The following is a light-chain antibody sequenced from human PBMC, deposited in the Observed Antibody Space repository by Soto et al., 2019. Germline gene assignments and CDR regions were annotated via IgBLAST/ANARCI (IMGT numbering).Light chain of an antibody. CDR3: QQYGSLSWT. Sequence: EIVLTQSPGTLSLSPGERGTLSCRASQNVDTNYLAWYQQKPGQAPRIIIFGASGRATGIPDRFSGSGSGTDFTLTISRLEPEDFAMYYCQQYGSLSWTFGQGTKVEIK. V-gene: IGKV3-20*01. CDR1: QNVDTNY. J-gene: IGKJ1*01. CDR2: GAS.